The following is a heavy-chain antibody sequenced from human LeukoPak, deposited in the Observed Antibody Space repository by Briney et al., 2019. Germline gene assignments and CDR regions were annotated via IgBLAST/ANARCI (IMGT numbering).Heavy chain of an antibody. V-gene: IGHV3-21*01. CDR1: GFTFSSYS. J-gene: IGHJ5*02. CDR2: ISSSSSYI. D-gene: IGHD6-13*01. Sequence: GGSLRLSCAASGFTFSSYSMNWVRQAPGKGLEWVSSISSSSSYIYYADSVKGRFTISRDNAKNSLYLQMNSLRAEDTAVYYCAGDRRAAGTGVWFDPWGQGTLVTVSS. CDR3: AGDRRAAGTGVWFDP.